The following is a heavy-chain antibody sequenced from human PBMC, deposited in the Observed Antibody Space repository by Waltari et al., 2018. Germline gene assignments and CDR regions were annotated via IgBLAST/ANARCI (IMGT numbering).Heavy chain of an antibody. CDR2: TRDKDNSYTT. CDR1: GCPFSEHY. Sequence: EVQLVEFGGGLVQPGGSLRFPCTAPGCPFSEHYMDWVRQAPGKGLEWVGRTRDKDNSYTTNYAASVKGRFTISRDDSKNSLYLQMNSLKTEDTAVYYYTTPNYGGRGYWGQGTLVTVSS. V-gene: IGHV3-72*01. D-gene: IGHD4-17*01. CDR3: TTPNYGGRGY. J-gene: IGHJ4*02.